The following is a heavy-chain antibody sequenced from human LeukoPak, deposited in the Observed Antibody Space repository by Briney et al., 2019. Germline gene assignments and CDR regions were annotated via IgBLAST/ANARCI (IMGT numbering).Heavy chain of an antibody. CDR3: ARRAGGHFDY. D-gene: IGHD3-16*01. J-gene: IGHJ4*02. CDR2: IIPIFGTA. V-gene: IGHV1-69*13. Sequence: GASVKVSCKVSGGTFSSYAISWVRQAPGQGLEWMGGIIPIFGTANYAQKFQGRVTITADESTSTAYMELSSLRSEDTAVYYCARRAGGHFDYWGQGTLVTVSS. CDR1: GGTFSSYA.